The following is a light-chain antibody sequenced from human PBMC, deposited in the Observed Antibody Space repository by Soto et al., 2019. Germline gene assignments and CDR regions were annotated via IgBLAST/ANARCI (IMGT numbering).Light chain of an antibody. CDR1: RSDVGTYNY. Sequence: QSALTQPPSASGSPGQSVTISCTGTRSDVGTYNYVSWYQQHPGKAPKLIIYEVSNRPSGVSSRFSGSKSGNTASLTISGLQAEDEADYYCSSYINSITFVVFGGGTKLTVL. CDR2: EVS. J-gene: IGLJ2*01. CDR3: SSYINSITFVV. V-gene: IGLV2-18*02.